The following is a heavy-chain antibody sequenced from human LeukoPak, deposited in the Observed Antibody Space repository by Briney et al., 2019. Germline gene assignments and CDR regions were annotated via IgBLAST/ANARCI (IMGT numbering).Heavy chain of an antibody. CDR2: IRSKTFGGTT. J-gene: IGHJ4*02. CDR3: TRDRDVLRYFAYYFDY. D-gene: IGHD3-9*01. Sequence: GGSLRLSCTASGFTFGAYAMSWVRQAPGKGLGWVGFIRSKTFGGTTEYAASVKGRFTISRDDSKSIAYLQMSSLKTEDTAVYFCTRDRDVLRYFAYYFDYWGQGTLVTVSS. V-gene: IGHV3-49*04. CDR1: GFTFGAYA.